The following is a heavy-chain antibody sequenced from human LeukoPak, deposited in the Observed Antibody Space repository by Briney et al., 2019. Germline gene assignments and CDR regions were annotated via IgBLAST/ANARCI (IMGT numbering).Heavy chain of an antibody. CDR3: ARARSQAVLDY. J-gene: IGHJ4*02. CDR1: GLSVSHNY. Sequence: GGSLRLSCAASGLSVSHNYMTWVRQAPGKGLEWVAVISYDGSNKYYADSVKGRFTISRDNSKNTLYLQMNSLRAEDTAVYYCARARSQAVLDYWGQGTLVTVSS. V-gene: IGHV3-30-3*01. CDR2: ISYDGSNK. D-gene: IGHD4-17*01.